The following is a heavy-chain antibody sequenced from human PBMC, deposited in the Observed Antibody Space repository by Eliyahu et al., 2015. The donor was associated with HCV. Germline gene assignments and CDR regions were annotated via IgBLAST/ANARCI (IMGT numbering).Heavy chain of an antibody. Sequence: QLQLQESGPGLVKPSETLSLTCTVSGGSXXSSSYYWGWIRQPPGKGLEWIGSIYYSGSTYYNPSLKSRVTISVDTSKNQFSLKLSSVTAADTAVYYCARHVSVSGSGSFPDYWGQGTLVTVSS. V-gene: IGHV4-39*01. CDR1: GGSXXSSSYY. CDR2: IYYSGST. CDR3: ARHVSVSGSGSFPDY. D-gene: IGHD3-10*01. J-gene: IGHJ4*02.